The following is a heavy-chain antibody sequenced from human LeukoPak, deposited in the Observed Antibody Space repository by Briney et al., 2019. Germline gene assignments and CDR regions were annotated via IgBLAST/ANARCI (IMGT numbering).Heavy chain of an antibody. Sequence: PGGSLRLSCAASGFTFSSSYMSWVRQAPGKGLEWVSVIYSSGSRYYADSVEGRFTISRDNSKNTLYLQMISLRAEDTAVYYCARTFYDSSGYGKHLDFWGQGTLVTVSS. CDR1: GFTFSSSY. CDR2: IYSSGSR. CDR3: ARTFYDSSGYGKHLDF. J-gene: IGHJ4*02. D-gene: IGHD3-22*01. V-gene: IGHV3-66*01.